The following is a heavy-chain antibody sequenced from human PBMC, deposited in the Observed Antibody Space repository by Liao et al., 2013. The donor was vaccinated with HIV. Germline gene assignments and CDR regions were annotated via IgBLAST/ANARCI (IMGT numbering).Heavy chain of an antibody. CDR3: ARASHDFWNGYYIES. J-gene: IGHJ4*02. CDR2: VSSAGST. Sequence: QVQLQESGPGLVKPSETLSLICTVSGDSLGTYLWTWIRQPAGKGLEWLGRVSSAGSTNYNPSLQGRLTMSADSSKNQFSLKLSSVTAADTAVYYCARASHDFWNGYYIESWGQGTLVTVSS. D-gene: IGHD3-3*01. V-gene: IGHV4-4*07. CDR1: GDSLGTYL.